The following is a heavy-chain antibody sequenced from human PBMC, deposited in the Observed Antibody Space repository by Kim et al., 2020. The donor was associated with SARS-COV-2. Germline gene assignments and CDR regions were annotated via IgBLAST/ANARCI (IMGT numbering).Heavy chain of an antibody. D-gene: IGHD4-17*01. CDR1: GFTFSSYS. CDR3: ARVIDDYGDYLGY. J-gene: IGHJ4*02. V-gene: IGHV3-21*01. Sequence: GGSLRLSCAASGFTFSSYSMNWVRQAPGKGLEWVSSISSSSSYIYYADSVKGRFTISRDNAKNSLYLQMNSLRAEDTAVYYCARVIDDYGDYLGYWGQGTLVTVSS. CDR2: ISSSSSYI.